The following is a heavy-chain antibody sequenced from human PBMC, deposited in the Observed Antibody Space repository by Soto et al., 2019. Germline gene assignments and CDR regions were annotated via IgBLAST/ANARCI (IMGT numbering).Heavy chain of an antibody. J-gene: IGHJ4*02. V-gene: IGHV6-1*01. CDR3: ARDLHGTYYYDS. D-gene: IGHD1-1*01. CDR1: GDSVSSTSSI. Sequence: QLQLQESGPGLVKPSQTLSLTCDISGDSVSSTSSIWNLIRQSPSRGLEWLGRMYYRSKWHTDYAVSVRGRITIHPATPKNQVFLQLSSVTPDDTAVYFCARDLHGTYYYDSWGQGTLVTVSS. CDR2: MYYRSKWHT.